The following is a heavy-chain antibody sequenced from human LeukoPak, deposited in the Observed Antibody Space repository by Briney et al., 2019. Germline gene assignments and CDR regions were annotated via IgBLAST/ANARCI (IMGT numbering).Heavy chain of an antibody. J-gene: IGHJ3*02. CDR1: GFTVSSNY. V-gene: IGHV3-66*01. Sequence: GGSLRLSCAASGFTVSSNYMSWVRQAPGKGLEWVSVIYSGGSTYYADSVKGRFTISRDYSKNTLYLQMNSLRAEDTAVYYCARDQASRDAFDIWGQGTMVTVSS. CDR2: IYSGGST. CDR3: ARDQASRDAFDI.